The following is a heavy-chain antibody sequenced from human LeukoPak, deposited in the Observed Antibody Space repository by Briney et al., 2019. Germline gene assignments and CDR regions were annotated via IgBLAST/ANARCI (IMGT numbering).Heavy chain of an antibody. J-gene: IGHJ4*02. D-gene: IGHD3-16*01. CDR3: ARFITGGFDY. V-gene: IGHV3-11*04. CDR1: GFTFTDYY. Sequence: GGALRLSCAASGFTFTDYYMSWIRQAPGKGLEWVSYITNTGTTIYYADSVKGRFTISRDNAKNSLYLQMDSLIVDDTAIYYCARFITGGFDYWGQGALVTVSS. CDR2: ITNTGTTI.